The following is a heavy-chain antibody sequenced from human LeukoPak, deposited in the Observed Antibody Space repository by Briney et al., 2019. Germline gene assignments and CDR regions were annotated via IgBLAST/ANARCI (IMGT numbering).Heavy chain of an antibody. J-gene: IGHJ4*02. D-gene: IGHD2-8*01. V-gene: IGHV1-2*02. Sequence: GASVKVSCKASVYTFTGYYMHWVRQAPGQGLEWMGWIDPNSGGTNYAQKFQGRVTMTRDTSISTAYMELSRLRSDDTAVYYCARAQYCTNGVCNGYWGQGTLVTVSS. CDR2: IDPNSGGT. CDR1: VYTFTGYY. CDR3: ARAQYCTNGVCNGY.